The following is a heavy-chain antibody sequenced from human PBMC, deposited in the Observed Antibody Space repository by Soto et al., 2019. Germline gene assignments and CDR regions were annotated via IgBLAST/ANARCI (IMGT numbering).Heavy chain of an antibody. D-gene: IGHD3-9*01. CDR1: GGSVSSGSYY. V-gene: IGHV4-61*01. J-gene: IGHJ6*02. Sequence: PSETLSLTCTVSGGSVSSGSYYWSWIRQPPGKGLEWIGYIYYSGSTNYNPSLKSRVTISVDTSKNQFSLKLSSVTAADTAVYYCARGRSPRLTGYYKRSYYYYGMDVWGQGTTVTVSS. CDR2: IYYSGST. CDR3: ARGRSPRLTGYYKRSYYYYGMDV.